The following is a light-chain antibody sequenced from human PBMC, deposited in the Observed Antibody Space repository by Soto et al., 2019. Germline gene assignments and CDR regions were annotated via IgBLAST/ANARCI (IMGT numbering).Light chain of an antibody. CDR1: GGAVTSGHW. J-gene: IGLJ3*02. CDR3: LLSYSGAWV. Sequence: QAVVTQEPSLTVSPGRTVTVTCASSGGAVTSGHWPYWFQQKPGQAPRTLIYDISSKHSWTPAPFSGSLLGGKAALTLSGAQPEDEAEYSCLLSYSGAWVFGGGTKLTVL. CDR2: DIS. V-gene: IGLV7-46*01.